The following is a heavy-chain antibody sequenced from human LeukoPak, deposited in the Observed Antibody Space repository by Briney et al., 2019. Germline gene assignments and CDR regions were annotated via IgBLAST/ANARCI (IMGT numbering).Heavy chain of an antibody. J-gene: IGHJ4*02. V-gene: IGHV4-39*07. CDR2: IYYSGST. Sequence: SETLSLTCTVSGGSISSSSYYWGWIRQPPGKGLEWIGSIYYSGSTNYNPSLRSRVTISVDTSKNQFSLEVSSVTAADTAVYYCVRRDSNGWNYFDYWGQGTLVTISS. CDR1: GGSISSSSYY. CDR3: VRRDSNGWNYFDY. D-gene: IGHD6-19*01.